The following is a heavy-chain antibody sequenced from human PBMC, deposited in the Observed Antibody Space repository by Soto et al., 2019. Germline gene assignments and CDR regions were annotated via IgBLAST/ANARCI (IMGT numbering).Heavy chain of an antibody. V-gene: IGHV4-31*02. J-gene: IGHJ4*02. CDR3: ASPDYGGNPALNY. D-gene: IGHD4-17*01. Sequence: SETLSLSWRVSEGSSISGGYYWIWIRQHPGKGLEWIGYIYHSGSTNYNPSLKSRVTISVDTSKNQFSLKLSSVTAADTAVYYCASPDYGGNPALNYWGQGTLVTVSS. CDR2: IYHSGST. CDR1: EGSSISGGYY.